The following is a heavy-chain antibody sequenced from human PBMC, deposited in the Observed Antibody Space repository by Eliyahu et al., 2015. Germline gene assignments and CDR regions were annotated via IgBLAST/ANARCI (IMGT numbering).Heavy chain of an antibody. CDR3: ASPGGSGVNWFDP. CDR2: IYYSGST. CDR1: GGSIRSSSYY. D-gene: IGHD3-10*01. V-gene: IGHV4-39*01. Sequence: QLQLQESGPGLVKPSETLSLTCXVSGGSIRSSSYYWGWIRQPPGKGLEWIGSIYYSGSTYYNPSLKSRVTISVDTSKNQFSLKLSSVTAADTAVYYCASPGGSGVNWFDPWGQGTLVTVSS. J-gene: IGHJ5*02.